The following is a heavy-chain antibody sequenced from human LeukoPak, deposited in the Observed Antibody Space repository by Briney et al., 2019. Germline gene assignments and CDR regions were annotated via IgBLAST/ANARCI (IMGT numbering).Heavy chain of an antibody. Sequence: GRSLRLSCAASGFTFSSYGMHWVRQAPGKGLEWVAVISYDGSNKYYADSVKGQFTISRDNSKNTLYLQMNSLRAEDTAVYYCARADSGSYYSYDYWGQGTTVTVSS. V-gene: IGHV3-30*03. J-gene: IGHJ4*03. CDR1: GFTFSSYG. CDR3: ARADSGSYYSYDY. CDR2: ISYDGSNK. D-gene: IGHD1-26*01.